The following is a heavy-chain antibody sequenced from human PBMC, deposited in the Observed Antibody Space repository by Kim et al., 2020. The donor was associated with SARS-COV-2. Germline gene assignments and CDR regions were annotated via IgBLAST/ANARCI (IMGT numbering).Heavy chain of an antibody. D-gene: IGHD2-21*02. CDR1: GYTFTSYA. CDR3: ARDLVVVTATDPNFDY. Sequence: ASVKVSCKASGYTFTSYAMNWVRQAPGQGLEWMGWINTNTGNPTYAQGFTGRFVFSLDTSVSTAYLQISSLKAEDTAVYYCARDLVVVTATDPNFDYWGQGTLVTVSS. CDR2: INTNTGNP. V-gene: IGHV7-4-1*02. J-gene: IGHJ4*02.